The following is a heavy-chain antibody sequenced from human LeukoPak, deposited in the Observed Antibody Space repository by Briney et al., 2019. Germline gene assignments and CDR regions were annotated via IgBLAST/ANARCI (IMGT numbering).Heavy chain of an antibody. V-gene: IGHV3-21*01. Sequence: PGGSLTLSCAASGFTFSSYSMNWVRQAQGQGLEWVSSISSSSSYIYYADSVKGRFTISRDNAKNSLYLQMNSLRAEDTAVYYCARDLMTTVTTVDYWGQGTLVTVSS. CDR1: GFTFSSYS. J-gene: IGHJ4*02. CDR3: ARDLMTTVTTVDY. CDR2: ISSSSSYI. D-gene: IGHD4-17*01.